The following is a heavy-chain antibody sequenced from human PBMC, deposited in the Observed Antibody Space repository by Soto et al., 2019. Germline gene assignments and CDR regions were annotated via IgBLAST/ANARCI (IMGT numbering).Heavy chain of an antibody. CDR3: ARFYYYDMQGFDY. Sequence: PSETLSLTCAVSGGYISGGYYYWSWIRQPPGKGLEWIGEINHSGSTNYNPSLKSRVTISVDTSKNQFSLKLSSVTAADTAVYYCARFYYYDMQGFDYWGQGTLVTVSS. J-gene: IGHJ4*02. D-gene: IGHD3-22*01. CDR2: INHSGST. V-gene: IGHV4-34*01. CDR1: GGYISGGYYY.